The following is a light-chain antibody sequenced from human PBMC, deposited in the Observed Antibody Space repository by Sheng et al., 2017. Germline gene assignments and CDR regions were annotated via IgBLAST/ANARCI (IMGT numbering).Light chain of an antibody. CDR3: QQHNTYPWT. Sequence: DIKMTQSPSSLSASVGDTVTIACRASQDIGNDLVWYQQIPGRAPTRLIYTAFNLQTGVPSRFSGSGSGTEFTLTINNLQPEDFATYYCQQHNTYPWTFG. CDR1: QDIGND. CDR2: TAF. V-gene: IGKV1-17*02. J-gene: IGKJ1*01.